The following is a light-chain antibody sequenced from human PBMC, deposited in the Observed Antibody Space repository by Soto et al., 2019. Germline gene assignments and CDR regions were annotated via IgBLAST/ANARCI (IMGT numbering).Light chain of an antibody. J-gene: IGKJ1*01. CDR3: QQYNGFSPRT. CDR2: EAS. V-gene: IGKV1-5*03. CDR1: QSISSL. Sequence: DIQMTQSPSTLSASVGDRVTITCRASQSISSLLAWYQQKPGKAPKLLIYEASSLDSGGPSRFSGSRSGTEFTLTISSLQPDDFATYYCQQYNGFSPRTFGQGTKVEIK.